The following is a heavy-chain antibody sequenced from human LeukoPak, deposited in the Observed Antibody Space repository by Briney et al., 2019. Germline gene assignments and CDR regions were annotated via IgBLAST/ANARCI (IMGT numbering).Heavy chain of an antibody. V-gene: IGHV3-23*01. D-gene: IGHD4-11*01. CDR2: ISGSGGST. CDR1: GFTFSSYA. CDR3: ARASSIDAFDI. J-gene: IGHJ3*02. Sequence: VGSLRLSCAASGFTFSSYAMSWVRQAPGKGLEWVSAISGSGGSTYYADSVKGRFTISRDNSKNTLCLQMNSLRAEDTAVYYCARASSIDAFDIWGQGTMVTVSS.